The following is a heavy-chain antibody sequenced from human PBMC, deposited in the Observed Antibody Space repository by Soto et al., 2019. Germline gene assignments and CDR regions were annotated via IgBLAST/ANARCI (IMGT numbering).Heavy chain of an antibody. J-gene: IGHJ4*02. V-gene: IGHV3-23*01. Sequence: PGGSLRLSCAASGFTFSSYAMSWARQAPGKGLEWVSDISGSGGSTAYADSVKGRFTISRDNSKNTLYLQMNSLRAEDTAVYYCAKDIPPDGSGFSFQFWGQGTPVTVSS. CDR1: GFTFSSYA. D-gene: IGHD6-19*01. CDR3: AKDIPPDGSGFSFQF. CDR2: ISGSGGST.